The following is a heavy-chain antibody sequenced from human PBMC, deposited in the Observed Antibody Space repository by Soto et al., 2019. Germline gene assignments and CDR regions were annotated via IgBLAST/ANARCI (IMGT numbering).Heavy chain of an antibody. CDR3: ARSCYSSWSDYYDSSGYYVFDY. CDR2: IYYSGST. J-gene: IGHJ4*02. D-gene: IGHD3-22*01. V-gene: IGHV4-31*03. Sequence: SETLSLTCTVSGVSISSGVYYWSWIRQHPGKGLEWIGYIYYSGSTYYNPSLKSRVTISVDTSKNQFSLKLSSVTAADTAVYYCARSCYSSWSDYYDSSGYYVFDYWGQGTLVTVSS. CDR1: GVSISSGVYY.